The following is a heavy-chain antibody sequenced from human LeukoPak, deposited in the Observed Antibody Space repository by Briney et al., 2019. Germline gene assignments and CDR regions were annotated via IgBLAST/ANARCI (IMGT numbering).Heavy chain of an antibody. V-gene: IGHV3-30-3*01. CDR2: ISYDGSNK. J-gene: IGHJ1*01. CDR1: GFTFSSYA. D-gene: IGHD6-13*01. CDR3: AAGGYSSSWSKAIDAEYFQH. Sequence: GGSLRLSCAASGFTFSSYAMHWVRQAPGKGLEWVAVISYDGSNKYYADSVKGRFTISRDNSKNTLYLQMNSLRAEDTAVYYCAAGGYSSSWSKAIDAEYFQHWGQGTLVTVSS.